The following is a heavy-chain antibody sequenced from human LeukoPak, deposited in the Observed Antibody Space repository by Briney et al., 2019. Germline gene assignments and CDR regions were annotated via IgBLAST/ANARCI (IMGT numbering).Heavy chain of an antibody. CDR1: GFILSRYS. D-gene: IGHD5-24*01. Sequence: GGSLRLSCEASGFILSRYSMNWVRQAPGNGLEWVSSISSSGSYIFYADSGKGRFTISRDTAKNSMYLQMNSLRAADTAVYYCARPKTIQLDAMDVWGKGTTVTVSP. CDR3: ARPKTIQLDAMDV. V-gene: IGHV3-21*01. J-gene: IGHJ6*04. CDR2: ISSSGSYI.